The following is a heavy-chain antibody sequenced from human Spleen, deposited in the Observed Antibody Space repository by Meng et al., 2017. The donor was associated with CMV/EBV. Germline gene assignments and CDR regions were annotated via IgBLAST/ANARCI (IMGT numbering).Heavy chain of an antibody. CDR2: MNPNSGNS. D-gene: IGHD6-13*01. J-gene: IGHJ1*01. Sequence: CKASGYTVTNNDINWVRQAPGQGLEWMGWMNPNSGNSGYVQRFQGRVTMTTNTSISTAYMELSSLRYEDTAVYYCAREGQQGGAFHYWGQGTLVTVSS. CDR1: GYTVTNND. V-gene: IGHV1-8*01. CDR3: AREGQQGGAFHY.